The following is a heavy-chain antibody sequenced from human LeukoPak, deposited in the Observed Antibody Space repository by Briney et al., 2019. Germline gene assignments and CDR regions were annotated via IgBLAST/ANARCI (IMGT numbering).Heavy chain of an antibody. Sequence: PGGSLRLSCAASGFTFRSYSITWARQAPGKGLEWVSYISPSSSTIYFAHSVKGRFTIYRDNAQNSLYLQMNSLRAEDTAVYYCARLDILTGYYKPPGYWGQGTLVTVSS. CDR1: GFTFRSYS. V-gene: IGHV3-48*01. CDR3: ARLDILTGYYKPPGY. D-gene: IGHD3-9*01. CDR2: ISPSSSTI. J-gene: IGHJ4*02.